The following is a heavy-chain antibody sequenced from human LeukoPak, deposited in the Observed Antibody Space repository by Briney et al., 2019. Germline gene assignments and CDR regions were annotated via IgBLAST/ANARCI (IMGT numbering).Heavy chain of an antibody. CDR3: TRGRAYYDSTGYYY. CDR2: TYYSGNT. V-gene: IGHV4-59*01. CDR1: GGSMTNYY. J-gene: IGHJ4*02. Sequence: SETLSLTCTVSGGSMTNYYWTWIRQSPGKGLEWIGHTYYSGNTNYNPSLKSRVTISIDTSKNQFSLRLSSVTAADTAVYYCTRGRAYYDSTGYYYWGRGILVTVSS. D-gene: IGHD3-22*01.